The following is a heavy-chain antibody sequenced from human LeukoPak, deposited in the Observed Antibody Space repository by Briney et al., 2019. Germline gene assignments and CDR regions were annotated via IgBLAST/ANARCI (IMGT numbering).Heavy chain of an antibody. CDR2: VFYSGNT. CDR3: ARDPGYTYGYYFDF. CDR1: GGSMSNYY. V-gene: IGHV4-59*01. J-gene: IGHJ4*02. D-gene: IGHD5-18*01. Sequence: SETLSLTCTVSGGSMSNYYWSWLRQSPGKGLEWMGYVFYSGNTKYNPSHWSRVTISVDTSKKQFSLNLSSVTAADTAVYYCARDPGYTYGYYFDFWGQGTLVTVSS.